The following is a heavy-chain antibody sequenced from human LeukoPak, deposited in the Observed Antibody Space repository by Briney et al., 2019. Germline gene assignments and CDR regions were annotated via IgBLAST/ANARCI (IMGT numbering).Heavy chain of an antibody. V-gene: IGHV1-18*01. CDR3: ARDTGSEVVGATLNY. CDR2: ISGYNGNT. J-gene: IGHJ4*02. CDR1: GYTFTSYG. D-gene: IGHD2-15*01. Sequence: ASVKVSCKASGYTFTSYGISWLRQAPGQGLEWMGWISGYNGNTNYAQKLQGRVTMTTDTSTSTAYMELRSLRSDDTALYYCARDTGSEVVGATLNYWGQGTLVTVSP.